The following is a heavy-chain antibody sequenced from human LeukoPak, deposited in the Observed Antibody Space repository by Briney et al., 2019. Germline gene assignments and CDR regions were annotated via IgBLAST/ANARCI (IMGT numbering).Heavy chain of an antibody. J-gene: IGHJ6*03. V-gene: IGHV3-53*05. CDR1: GFTVSSNY. Sequence: GGSLRLSCAASGFTVSSNYMSWVRQAPGKGLEWVSVIYSGGSTYYADSVKGRFTISRDNSKNTLYLQMNSLRAEDTAVYYCAREIAAAGNYYYYYMDVWGKGTTVTVSS. CDR3: AREIAAAGNYYYYYMDV. D-gene: IGHD6-13*01. CDR2: IYSGGST.